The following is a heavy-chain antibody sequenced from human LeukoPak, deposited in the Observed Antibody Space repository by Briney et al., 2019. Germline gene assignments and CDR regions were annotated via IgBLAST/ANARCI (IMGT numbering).Heavy chain of an antibody. CDR3: ARDATMIVVAPGY. Sequence: ASVKVSCKASGYTFTSYDINWVRQATGQGLEWMGWMNPNSGNTGYAQKLQGRVTMTTDTSTSTAYMELRSLRSDDTAVYYCARDATMIVVAPGYWGQGTLVTVSS. CDR1: GYTFTSYD. V-gene: IGHV1-8*01. D-gene: IGHD3-22*01. J-gene: IGHJ4*02. CDR2: MNPNSGNT.